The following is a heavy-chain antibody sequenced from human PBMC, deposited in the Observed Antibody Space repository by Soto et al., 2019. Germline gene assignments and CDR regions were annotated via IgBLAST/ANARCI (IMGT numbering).Heavy chain of an antibody. CDR2: IIPIFGTA. V-gene: IGHV1-69*13. Sequence: VASVKVSCKASGGTFSSYAISWVRQAPGQGLEWMGGIIPIFGTANYAQKFQGRVTITADESTSTAYMELSSLRSEDTAVYYCARAGVSVVVVTATDACDIWGGGTIVTVSS. CDR1: GGTFSSYA. D-gene: IGHD2-21*02. CDR3: ARAGVSVVVVTATDACDI. J-gene: IGHJ3*02.